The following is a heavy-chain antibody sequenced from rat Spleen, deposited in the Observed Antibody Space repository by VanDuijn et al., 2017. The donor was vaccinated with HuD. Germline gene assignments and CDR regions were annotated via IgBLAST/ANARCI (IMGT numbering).Heavy chain of an antibody. CDR3: ARLTTMGIDYSDY. J-gene: IGHJ2*01. CDR2: MSYVGSST. CDR1: GFTFSDYY. Sequence: EVQLVESGGGLVQPGRSLKLSCAASGFTFSDYYMAWVRQAPTKGLEWVASMSYVGSSTYHVDSVKGRLTMSRDNAKSTLYLQMNSLRSEDTATNYCARLTTMGIDYSDYWGQGVMVTVSS. V-gene: IGHV5-22*01. D-gene: IGHD1-7*01.